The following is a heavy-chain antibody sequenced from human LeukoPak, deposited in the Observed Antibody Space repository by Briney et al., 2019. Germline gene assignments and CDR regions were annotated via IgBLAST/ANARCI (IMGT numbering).Heavy chain of an antibody. V-gene: IGHV1-46*01. J-gene: IGHJ5*02. D-gene: IGHD6-13*01. CDR2: INPSGGST. Sequence: GASVKVSCKASGYTFTSYGISWVRQAPGQGLEWMGIINPSGGSTSYAQKFQGRVTMTRDMSTSTVYMELSSLRSEDTAVYYCARRYSSSWYGGFDPWGQGTLVTVSS. CDR1: GYTFTSYG. CDR3: ARRYSSSWYGGFDP.